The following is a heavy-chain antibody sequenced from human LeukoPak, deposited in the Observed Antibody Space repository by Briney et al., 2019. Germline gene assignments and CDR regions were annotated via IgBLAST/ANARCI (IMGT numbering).Heavy chain of an antibody. CDR3: ARRAVITGFDY. Sequence: PSETLSLTCTVSGGSISSSSYYWGWIRQPPGKGLVWIGSIYYSGSTYYKPSLKIRVTISVDTSKNQFSLKLSSVIAADTAVYYCARRAVITGFDYWGQGTLVTVSS. J-gene: IGHJ4*02. D-gene: IGHD1-14*01. CDR1: GGSISSSSYY. V-gene: IGHV4-39*07. CDR2: IYYSGST.